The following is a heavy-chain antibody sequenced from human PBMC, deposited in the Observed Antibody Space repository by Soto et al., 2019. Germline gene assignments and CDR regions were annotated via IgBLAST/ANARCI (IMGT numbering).Heavy chain of an antibody. J-gene: IGHJ4*02. CDR3: ARTSCSSTSCLIVDY. CDR2: ISGYNGDT. V-gene: IGHV1-18*01. D-gene: IGHD2-2*01. Sequence: ASVKVSCKASGYTFTSYGINWVRQAPGQGLEWMGWISGYNGDTNYAQKFQGRVTMPTDTSTSTAYMELRSLRTDDTAIYYCARTSCSSTSCLIVDYWGQGTLVTVS. CDR1: GYTFTSYG.